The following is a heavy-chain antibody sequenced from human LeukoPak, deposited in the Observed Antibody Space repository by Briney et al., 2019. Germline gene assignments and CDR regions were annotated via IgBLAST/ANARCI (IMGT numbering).Heavy chain of an antibody. CDR2: INPNSGDT. V-gene: IGHV1-2*02. CDR3: AKVGAGTCCHFEY. CDR1: GYSFSDYY. J-gene: IGHJ4*02. D-gene: IGHD2-15*01. Sequence: ASVKVSCKASGYSFSDYYMHWVRQAPGLGLEWVGWINPNSGDTHYARKFQGRVTLTRDTSISTAYMELSRLTSDDTAVYYCAKVGAGTCCHFEYWGQGTLVTVSS.